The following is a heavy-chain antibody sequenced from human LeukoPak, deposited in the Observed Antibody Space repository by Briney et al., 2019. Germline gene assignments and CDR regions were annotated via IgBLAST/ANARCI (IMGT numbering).Heavy chain of an antibody. CDR3: ARQAIAAAGNANGVDY. J-gene: IGHJ4*02. Sequence: ASVKVSCKASGYTFTSYYMHWVRQAPGQGLEWMGIINPSGGSTSYAQKFQGRVTMTRDTSTSTVYMELSSLRSEDTAVYYCARQAIAAAGNANGVDYWGQGTLVTVSS. CDR1: GYTFTSYY. CDR2: INPSGGST. V-gene: IGHV1-46*01. D-gene: IGHD6-13*01.